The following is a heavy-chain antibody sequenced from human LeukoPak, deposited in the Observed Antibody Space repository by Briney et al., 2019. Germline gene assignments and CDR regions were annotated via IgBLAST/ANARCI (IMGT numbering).Heavy chain of an antibody. CDR3: ATRGLERSAFDI. CDR1: GFTFSSYG. D-gene: IGHD1-1*01. CDR2: IRYDGSNK. Sequence: GGSLRLSCAASGFTFSSYGMHWVRQAPGKGLEWVAFIRYDGSNKYYADSVKGRFTISRDNSKNTLYLQMNSLRAEDTAVYYCATRGLERSAFDIWGQGTMVTVSS. J-gene: IGHJ3*02. V-gene: IGHV3-30*02.